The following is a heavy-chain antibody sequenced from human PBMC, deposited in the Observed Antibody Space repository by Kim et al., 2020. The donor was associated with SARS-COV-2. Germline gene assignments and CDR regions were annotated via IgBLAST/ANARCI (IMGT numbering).Heavy chain of an antibody. V-gene: IGHV3-9*01. D-gene: IGHD3-10*01. CDR3: ARGGGSGTYSGDL. Sequence: DYVESVKGRFTVSRDNGANSLYLQMNKLRPEDTALYYCARGGGSGTYSGDLWGQGTLVIVSS. J-gene: IGHJ4*02.